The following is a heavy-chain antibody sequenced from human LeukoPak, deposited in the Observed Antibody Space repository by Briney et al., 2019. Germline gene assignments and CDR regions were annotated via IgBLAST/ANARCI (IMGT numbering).Heavy chain of an antibody. D-gene: IGHD6-19*01. CDR1: GYTFTYYY. Sequence: ASVKVSCKASGYTFTYYYMFWVRQAPGQELEWMGWINPNSGGTNYAQNFQGRVTMTRDTSISTAYMELSRLRSDDTAVYYCARDQGGCRRTCYYYYMDVWGKGTTVTVSS. J-gene: IGHJ6*03. CDR2: INPNSGGT. V-gene: IGHV1-2*02. CDR3: ARDQGGCRRTCYYYYMDV.